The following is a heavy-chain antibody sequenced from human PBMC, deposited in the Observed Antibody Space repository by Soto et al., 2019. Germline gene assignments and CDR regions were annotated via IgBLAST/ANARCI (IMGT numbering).Heavy chain of an antibody. CDR2: MNPNSGNT. Sequence: QVQLVQSGAEVKKPGASVKVSCKASGYTFTSYDINWVRQATGQGLEWMGWMNPNSGNTGYAQKFQGRVTMTRNTYRSTGYKELSSLRSEDTAVYYWARSYRVVVAATPPLAWGQGTLVTVSS. J-gene: IGHJ4*02. V-gene: IGHV1-8*01. CDR3: ARSYRVVVAATPPLA. D-gene: IGHD2-15*01. CDR1: GYTFTSYD.